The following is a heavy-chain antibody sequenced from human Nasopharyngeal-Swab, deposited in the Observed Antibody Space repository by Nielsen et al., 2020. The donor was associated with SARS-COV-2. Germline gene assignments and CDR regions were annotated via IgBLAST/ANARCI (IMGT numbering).Heavy chain of an antibody. CDR3: ASRYYDSSGYYYWFDP. V-gene: IGHV4-59*01. CDR2: IYYSGST. J-gene: IGHJ5*02. D-gene: IGHD3-22*01. CDR1: GASISSYY. Sequence: GSLRLSCTVSGASISSYYWSWIRQPPGKGLEWIGYIYYSGSTNYNPSLKSRVTISVDTSENQFSLRLSSVTAADTAVYYCASRYYDSSGYYYWFDPWGQGTLVTVSS.